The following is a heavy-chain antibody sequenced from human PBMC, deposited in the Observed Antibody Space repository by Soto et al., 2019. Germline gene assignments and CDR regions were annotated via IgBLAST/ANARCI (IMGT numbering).Heavy chain of an antibody. J-gene: IGHJ4*02. D-gene: IGHD3-22*01. Sequence: GVSLKVSCKTPGYSFTNYAMHWVRHVPGKRLEWMGWINPGNGNTKYSQEFQGRVTMTRDTFASTAYMELSSLRSEDTAVYYCASGYYYDVSGYMGYWGQGTPVTVSS. CDR1: GYSFTNYA. V-gene: IGHV1-3*01. CDR2: INPGNGNT. CDR3: ASGYYYDVSGYMGY.